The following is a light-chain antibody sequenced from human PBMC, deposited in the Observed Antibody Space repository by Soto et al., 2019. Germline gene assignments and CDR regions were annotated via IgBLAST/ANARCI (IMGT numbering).Light chain of an antibody. Sequence: VLTQSPGTLSLTSGERATLSCRASESMSGTYLVWYQQQPGQAPRLLIFGASTRATGIPARFSGSGSEAEFALTISTLQSEDFAVYYCQQYSVWPLTFGGGTKVDIK. CDR1: ESMSGTY. V-gene: IGKV3D-15*01. J-gene: IGKJ4*01. CDR3: QQYSVWPLT. CDR2: GAS.